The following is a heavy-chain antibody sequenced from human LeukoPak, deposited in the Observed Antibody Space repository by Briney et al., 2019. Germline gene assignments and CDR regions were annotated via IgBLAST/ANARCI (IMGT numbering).Heavy chain of an antibody. CDR3: ARAGRRYCSSTSCYTGLDY. D-gene: IGHD2-2*02. CDR2: ISYDGSNK. J-gene: IGHJ4*02. V-gene: IGHV3-30*01. CDR1: GFTFSSYA. Sequence: GGSLRLSCAASGFTFSSYAMHWVRQAPGKGLEWVAVISYDGSNKYYADSVKGRFTISRDNSKNTLYLQMNSLRAEDTAVYYCARAGRRYCSSTSCYTGLDYWGQGTLVTVSS.